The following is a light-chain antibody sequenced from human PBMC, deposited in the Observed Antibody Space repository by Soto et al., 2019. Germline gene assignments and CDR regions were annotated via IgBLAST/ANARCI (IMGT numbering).Light chain of an antibody. CDR1: SSDIGAYNY. CDR3: SSYTSSSTVV. V-gene: IGLV2-14*01. J-gene: IGLJ3*02. CDR2: EVS. Sequence: QSALTQPASVSASPGQSITVCCTGTSSDIGAYNYVSWYQQHPGKAPKLMIYEVSNRPSGVSNRFSASKSGNTASLTISGLQAEDEADYFCSSYTSSSTVVFGGGTKLTVL.